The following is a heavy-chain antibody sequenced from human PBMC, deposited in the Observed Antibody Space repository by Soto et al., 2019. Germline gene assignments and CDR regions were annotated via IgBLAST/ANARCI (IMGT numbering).Heavy chain of an antibody. CDR3: ARGRDILTGYYRGYYSYGMDV. D-gene: IGHD3-9*01. Sequence: KPSETLSLTCAVYGGSFSGYYWSWIRQPPGKGLEWIGEINHSGSTNYNPSLKSRVTISVDTSKNQFSLKLSSVTAADTAVYYCARGRDILTGYYRGYYSYGMDVWGQGTTVTVSS. J-gene: IGHJ6*02. CDR1: GGSFSGYY. V-gene: IGHV4-34*01. CDR2: INHSGST.